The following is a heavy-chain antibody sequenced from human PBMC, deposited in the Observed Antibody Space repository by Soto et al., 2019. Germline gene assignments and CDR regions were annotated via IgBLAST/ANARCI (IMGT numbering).Heavy chain of an antibody. CDR2: IYYSGST. V-gene: IGHV4-61*01. Sequence: QVQLQESGPGLVNPSETLSLTCTVSGGSVSSGSYYWSWIRQPPGKGLEWIGYIYYSGSTNYNPSLKSRVTISVDTSKNQFSLKLSSVTAADTAVYYCARDIVLVPAATFSYYGMDVWGQGTTVTVSS. CDR1: GGSVSSGSYY. CDR3: ARDIVLVPAATFSYYGMDV. D-gene: IGHD2-2*01. J-gene: IGHJ6*02.